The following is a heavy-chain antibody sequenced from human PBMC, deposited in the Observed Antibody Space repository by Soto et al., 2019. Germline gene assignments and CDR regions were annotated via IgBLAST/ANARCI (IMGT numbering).Heavy chain of an antibody. CDR1: GGTFSSYA. Sequence: ASVKVSCKASGGTFSSYAISWVRQAPGQGLEWMGGIIPIFGTANYAQKFQGRVTITADESTRTAYMELSSLRSEDTAVYYCARGADSRPWIQLWPDYWGQGTLVTVSS. CDR3: ARGADSRPWIQLWPDY. J-gene: IGHJ4*02. V-gene: IGHV1-69*13. CDR2: IIPIFGTA. D-gene: IGHD5-18*01.